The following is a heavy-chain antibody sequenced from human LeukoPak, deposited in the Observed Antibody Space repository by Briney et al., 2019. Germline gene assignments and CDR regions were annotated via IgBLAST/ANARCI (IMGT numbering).Heavy chain of an antibody. D-gene: IGHD3-22*01. J-gene: IGHJ4*02. CDR2: IAFDDTDR. CDR1: GFIFGDYA. V-gene: IGHV3-30*04. Sequence: GGSLRLSCAASGFIFGDYAMHWVRQAPGKGLEWVAAIAFDDTDRYYIDSVKGRFTISRDDSKNTLYLHMTSLRAEDTAVYYCTSVVFSSSGSHYWGQGTLVTVSS. CDR3: TSVVFSSSGSHY.